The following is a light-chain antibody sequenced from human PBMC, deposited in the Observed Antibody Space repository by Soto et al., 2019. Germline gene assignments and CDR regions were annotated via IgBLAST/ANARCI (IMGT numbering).Light chain of an antibody. CDR1: RSDVGGYNL. CDR3: CSFAGRSTFV. V-gene: IGLV2-23*02. CDR2: EDT. Sequence: QSVLTQPASVSGSLGQSITFSCTGTRSDVGGYNLVSWYQQHPDKVPKLIIYEDTKRPSGVSRRFSGSKSGNTASLTITGLQAEDEADYHCCSFAGRSTFVFGGGTKLTVL. J-gene: IGLJ2*01.